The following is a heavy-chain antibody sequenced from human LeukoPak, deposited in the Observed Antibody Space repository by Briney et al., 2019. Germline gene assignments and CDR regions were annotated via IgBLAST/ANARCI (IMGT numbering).Heavy chain of an antibody. CDR1: GGTFSSYA. CDR2: IIPIFGIA. V-gene: IGHV1-69*04. J-gene: IGHJ4*02. CDR3: AREALYCSSTSCYTVIEGYYFDY. Sequence: EASVKVSCKASGGTFSSYAISWVRQAPGQGLEWMGRIIPIFGIANYAQKFQGRVTITADKSTSTAYMELSSLRSEETAVYYCAREALYCSSTSCYTVIEGYYFDYWGQGTLVTVSS. D-gene: IGHD2-2*02.